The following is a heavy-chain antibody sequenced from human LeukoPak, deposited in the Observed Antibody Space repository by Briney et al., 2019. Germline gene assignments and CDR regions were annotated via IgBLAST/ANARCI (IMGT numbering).Heavy chain of an antibody. CDR3: ARDEDDY. Sequence: ASVKVSCKASGYTFTSYDINWVRQAPGQGLEWMGWMNPNSGNTGYAQKFQGRATMTRNTSISTAYMELSSLRSEDTAVYYCARDEDDYWGQGTLVTVSS. CDR1: GYTFTSYD. J-gene: IGHJ4*02. CDR2: MNPNSGNT. V-gene: IGHV1-8*01.